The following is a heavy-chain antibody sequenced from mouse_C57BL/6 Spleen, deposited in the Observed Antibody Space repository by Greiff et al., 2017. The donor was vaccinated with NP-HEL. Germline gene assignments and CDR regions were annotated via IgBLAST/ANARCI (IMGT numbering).Heavy chain of an antibody. V-gene: IGHV5-17*01. D-gene: IGHD3-3*01. J-gene: IGHJ2*01. CDR3: ARPGTGYFDY. CDR1: GFTFSDYG. CDR2: ISSGSSTI. Sequence: EVQLQESGGGLVKPGGSLKLSCAASGFTFSDYGMHWVRQAPEKGLEWVAYISSGSSTIYSADTVTGRFTISRDHAKNTLFLQMTRLRSEDTAMYYCARPGTGYFDYWGQGTTLTVSS.